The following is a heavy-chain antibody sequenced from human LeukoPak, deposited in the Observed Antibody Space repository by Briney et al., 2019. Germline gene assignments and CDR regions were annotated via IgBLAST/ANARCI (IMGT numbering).Heavy chain of an antibody. V-gene: IGHV3-7*01. CDR2: IKQDGSEK. J-gene: IGHJ6*03. CDR3: ARDLGPGQYYYYYIDV. Sequence: GGSLRLSCASSQFTFSSYWMSWVRQAPGKGLEWVANIKQDGSEKYYVDSVKGRFTISRDNAKNSLYLQMNSLRAEDTAVYYCARDLGPGQYYYYYIDVWGKGTTVTVSS. CDR1: QFTFSSYW.